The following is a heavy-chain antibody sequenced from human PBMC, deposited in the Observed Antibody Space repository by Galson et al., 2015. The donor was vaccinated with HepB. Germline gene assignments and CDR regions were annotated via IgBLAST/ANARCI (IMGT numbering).Heavy chain of an antibody. CDR1: GFTFSSYA. D-gene: IGHD6-13*01. V-gene: IGHV3-64D*09. Sequence: SLRLSCAASGFTFSSYAMHWVRQAPGKGLEYVSAISSTGDSTYYADSVKGRFTISRDNSKNTLFLQMSSLRVEDTAVYYCVKLPSWDRGLGCWGQGTLVTVSS. CDR2: ISSTGDST. CDR3: VKLPSWDRGLGC. J-gene: IGHJ4*02.